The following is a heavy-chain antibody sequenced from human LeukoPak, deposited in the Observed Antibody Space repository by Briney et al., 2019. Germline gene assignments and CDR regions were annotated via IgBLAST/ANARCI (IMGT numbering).Heavy chain of an antibody. D-gene: IGHD3-3*01. CDR1: GFTFSSYS. CDR2: ISSSSSYI. V-gene: IGHV3-21*01. Sequence: PGGSLRLSCAASGFTFSSYSMNWVRQAPGKGLEWVSSISSSSSYIYYADSVKGRFTISRDNAKNSLYLQMNSLRAEDTAVYYCARGYLLRFLEWLGSHYYMDVWGKGTTVTVSS. CDR3: ARGYLLRFLEWLGSHYYMDV. J-gene: IGHJ6*03.